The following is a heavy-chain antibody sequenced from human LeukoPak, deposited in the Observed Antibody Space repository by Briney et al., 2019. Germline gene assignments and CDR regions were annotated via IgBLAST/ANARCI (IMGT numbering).Heavy chain of an antibody. CDR2: IWYDGINK. V-gene: IGHV3-33*01. Sequence: GRSLRLSCVASGFTFRTYGMHWVRQAPGKGLEWVAVIWYDGINKYYADSVKGRFTISRDNSKNTVYLQMNSLRAEDTAVYYCARVQGGYNPDYWGQGTLVTVSS. J-gene: IGHJ4*02. CDR3: ARVQGGYNPDY. D-gene: IGHD5-24*01. CDR1: GFTFRTYG.